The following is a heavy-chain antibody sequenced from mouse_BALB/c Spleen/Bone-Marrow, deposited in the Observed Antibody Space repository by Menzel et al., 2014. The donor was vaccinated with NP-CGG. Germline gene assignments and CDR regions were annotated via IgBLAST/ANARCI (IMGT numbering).Heavy chain of an antibody. Sequence: QVQLQQPGAELVKPGASVKLSCKASGYTFTSYWMHWVKQRPGQGLEWIGEINPSNGRTNYNEKFKSKATLTVDKSSSTAYMQLSSLTSEDSAVYYCARGYFAYWGQGTLVPVSA. CDR2: INPSNGRT. V-gene: IGHV1S81*02. CDR1: GYTFTSYW. CDR3: ARGYFAY. J-gene: IGHJ3*01. D-gene: IGHD2-14*01.